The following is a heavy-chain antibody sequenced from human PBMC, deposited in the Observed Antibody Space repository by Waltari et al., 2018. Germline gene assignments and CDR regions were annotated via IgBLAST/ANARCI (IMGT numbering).Heavy chain of an antibody. CDR1: EFTFDDYG. V-gene: IGHV3-9*01. Sequence: EVQLEESGGGLVQPGKSLRLSCVGSEFTFDDYGMHWVRQAPGKGLEWGSGVSWNSDTIAYADSVKGRFTVSRDNAKNTLYLEMNSLRAEDTALYFCARDAGVSTIRWYLDLWGRGTLVTVSS. CDR3: ARDAGVSTIRWYLDL. CDR2: VSWNSDTI. D-gene: IGHD3-10*01. J-gene: IGHJ2*01.